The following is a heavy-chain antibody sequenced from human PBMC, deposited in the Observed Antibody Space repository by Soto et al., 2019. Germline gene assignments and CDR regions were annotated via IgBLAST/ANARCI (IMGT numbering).Heavy chain of an antibody. Sequence: PSETLSLTCAVYGGSFSGYYWSWIRQPPGKGLEWIGEINHSGSTNYNPSLKSRVTISVDTSKNQFSLKLSSVTAADTAVYYCARGIIETYYYDSSGYNVFDYWGQGTLVTVSS. J-gene: IGHJ4*02. CDR1: GGSFSGYY. CDR2: INHSGST. D-gene: IGHD3-22*01. V-gene: IGHV4-34*01. CDR3: ARGIIETYYYDSSGYNVFDY.